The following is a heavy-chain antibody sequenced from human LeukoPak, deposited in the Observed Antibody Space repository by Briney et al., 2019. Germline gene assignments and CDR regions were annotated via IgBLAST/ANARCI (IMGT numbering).Heavy chain of an antibody. D-gene: IGHD4-17*01. CDR2: ISGGGETT. Sequence: PGGSLRLSWAASGFTFNNYAMNWARQAPGKGLEWASPISGGGETTYYADSAKGRFTISRDNSQTTLYLQMNSLRAEDTAVYYCARDYADYVGYFFFDYWGQGTLVTVSS. CDR3: ARDYADYVGYFFFDY. J-gene: IGHJ4*02. V-gene: IGHV3-23*01. CDR1: GFTFNNYA.